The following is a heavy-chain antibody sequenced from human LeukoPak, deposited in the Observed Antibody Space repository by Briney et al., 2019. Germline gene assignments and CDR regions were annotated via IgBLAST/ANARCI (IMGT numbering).Heavy chain of an antibody. CDR1: GFTFSSYA. V-gene: IGHV3-30-3*01. J-gene: IGHJ4*02. D-gene: IGHD2/OR15-2a*01. CDR2: ISYDGSNK. Sequence: GSLRLSCAASGFTFSSYAMHWVRQAPGKGLEWVAVISYDGSNKYYAVSVKGRFTISRDNSKNTLYLQMNSLRAEDTAVYYCARDAFLDYWGQGTLVTVSS. CDR3: ARDAFLDY.